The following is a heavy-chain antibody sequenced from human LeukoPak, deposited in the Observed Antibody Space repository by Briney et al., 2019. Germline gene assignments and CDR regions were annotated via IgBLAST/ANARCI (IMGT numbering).Heavy chain of an antibody. V-gene: IGHV3-30*18. CDR3: ANSDGDYLHFQH. Sequence: GGSLRLSCAASGFTFSSYGMHWVRQAPGKGLEWVAVISYDGSNKYYADSVKGRFTISRDNSKNTLYLQMNSLRAEDTAVYYCANSDGDYLHFQHWGQGTLVTVSS. CDR2: ISYDGSNK. J-gene: IGHJ1*01. D-gene: IGHD4-17*01. CDR1: GFTFSSYG.